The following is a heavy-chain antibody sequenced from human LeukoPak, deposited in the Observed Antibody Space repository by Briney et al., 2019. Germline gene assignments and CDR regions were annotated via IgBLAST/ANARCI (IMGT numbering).Heavy chain of an antibody. V-gene: IGHV4-59*01. D-gene: IGHD3-10*01. Sequence: SETLSLTCTVSRGSISGYYWSWIRQTPGKGLEWIGYIFYRGTTNYNPSLKSRVTISVDTSKNQFSLKLSSVTAADTAVYYCARARSHYYYYYGMDVWGQGTTVTVSS. CDR2: IFYRGTT. CDR3: ARARSHYYYYYGMDV. J-gene: IGHJ6*02. CDR1: RGSISGYY.